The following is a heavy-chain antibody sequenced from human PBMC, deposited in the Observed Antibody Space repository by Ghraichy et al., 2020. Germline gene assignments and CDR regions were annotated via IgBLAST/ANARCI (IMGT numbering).Heavy chain of an antibody. V-gene: IGHV4-59*01. CDR2: IFYSGST. J-gene: IGHJ4*01. CDR3: ARGPINIPEDCYFDS. D-gene: IGHD2-2*02. CDR1: GGSISGYY. Sequence: SETLSLTCTVSGGSISGYYWSWIRQPPGKGLEWIGYIFYSGSTNYNPSLKSRVTISVDTTKNQFSLKLSSVTAADTAVYYCARGPINIPEDCYFDSWGQGTLVTVSS.